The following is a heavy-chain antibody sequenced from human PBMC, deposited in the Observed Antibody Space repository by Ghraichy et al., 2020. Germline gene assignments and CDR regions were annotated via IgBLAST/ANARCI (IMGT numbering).Heavy chain of an antibody. V-gene: IGHV4-59*01. CDR2: IYYSGST. Sequence: SETLSLTCTVSGGSISSYYWSWIRQPPGKGLEWIGYIYYSGSTNYNPSLKSRVTISVDTSKNQFSLKLSSVTAADTAVYYCAGERGLGDFDYWGQGTLVTVSS. CDR1: GGSISSYY. D-gene: IGHD3-16*01. J-gene: IGHJ4*02. CDR3: AGERGLGDFDY.